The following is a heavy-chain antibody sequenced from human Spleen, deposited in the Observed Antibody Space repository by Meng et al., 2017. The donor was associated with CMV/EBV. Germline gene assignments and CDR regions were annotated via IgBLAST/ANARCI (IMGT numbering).Heavy chain of an antibody. CDR3: ARASMVATSLDY. V-gene: IGHV3-21*01. CDR2: IMNSRSHI. CDR1: GFTFSSYA. Sequence: GGSLRLSCAASGFTFSSYAMHWVRQAPGKGLEWVSSIMNSRSHIYYADSVRGRFTISRDNARDSLYLHMNSLRAEDTAVYYCARASMVATSLDYWGQGTLVTVSS. D-gene: IGHD5-12*01. J-gene: IGHJ4*02.